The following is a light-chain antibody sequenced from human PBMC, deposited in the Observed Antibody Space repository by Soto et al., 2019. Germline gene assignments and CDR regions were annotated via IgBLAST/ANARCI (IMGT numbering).Light chain of an antibody. Sequence: QSVLTQPPSASGSPGQSVTISCTGTSSDVGGYDYVSWYQQRPGKAPKLLIHEVTKRPSGVPDRFSGSKSGNTASLTVSGLQAEDEADYYCSSYAGRTFYVFGNGTKVTVL. J-gene: IGLJ1*01. CDR2: EVT. V-gene: IGLV2-8*01. CDR3: SSYAGRTFYV. CDR1: SSDVGGYDY.